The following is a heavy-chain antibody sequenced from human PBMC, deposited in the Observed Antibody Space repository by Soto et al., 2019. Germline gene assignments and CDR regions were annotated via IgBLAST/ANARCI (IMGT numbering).Heavy chain of an antibody. Sequence: PSETLSLTCAVYGGSFSSYYWGWIRQPPGKGLEWIGSIYYSGSTYYNPSLKSRVTISVDTSKNQFSLKLSSVTAADTAVYYCARHKDIVVVPAAITNWFDPWGQGTLVTVSS. CDR3: ARHKDIVVVPAAITNWFDP. J-gene: IGHJ5*02. CDR1: GGSFSSYY. D-gene: IGHD2-2*01. V-gene: IGHV4-39*01. CDR2: IYYSGST.